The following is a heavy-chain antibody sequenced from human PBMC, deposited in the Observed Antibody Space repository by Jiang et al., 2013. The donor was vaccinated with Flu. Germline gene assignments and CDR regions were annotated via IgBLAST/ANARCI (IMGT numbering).Heavy chain of an antibody. J-gene: IGHJ4*02. CDR1: GFTSVAMA. Sequence: GRSLRLSCAASGFTSVAMACHWVPPGLQGKGLEWVAVIWYDGSNKYYADSVKGRFTISRDNSKNTLYLQMNSLRAEDTAVYYCARRPNIAVAPFDYWGQGTLVTVSS. V-gene: IGHV3-33*01. D-gene: IGHD6-19*01. CDR3: ARRPNIAVAPFDY. CDR2: IWYDGSNK.